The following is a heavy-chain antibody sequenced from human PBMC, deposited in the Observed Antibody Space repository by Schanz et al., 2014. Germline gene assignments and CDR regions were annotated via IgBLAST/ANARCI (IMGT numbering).Heavy chain of an antibody. CDR3: ARGREVVAKIFDV. J-gene: IGHJ3*01. CDR2: ISYDGSSK. V-gene: IGHV3-33*01. D-gene: IGHD3-22*01. Sequence: VQLLESGGGLAQPGGSLRLSCAASGFTFSSYGMHWVRQAPGKGLEWVALISYDGSSKNHADSVQGRFTISRDNSKNALYLQMDSLRAEDTAVYYCARGREVVAKIFDVWGQGTMVTVSS. CDR1: GFTFSSYG.